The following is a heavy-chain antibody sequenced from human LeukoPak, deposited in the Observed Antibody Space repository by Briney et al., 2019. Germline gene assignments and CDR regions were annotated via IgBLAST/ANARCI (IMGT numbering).Heavy chain of an antibody. J-gene: IGHJ6*02. CDR1: GFSFISYE. CDR2: ISANGAST. V-gene: IGHV3-48*03. Sequence: PGGSLRLSCAASGFSFISYEMNWVRQAPGKGLEWLAYISANGASTDYADSVRGRFTISRDNGKNSLYLQMSGLRAGDTAVYHCARGPESGYDPSGPGVSGQTYYDSHYGMDEWGRGTTVTVSS. CDR3: ARGPESGYDPSGPGVSGQTYYDSHYGMDE. D-gene: IGHD5-12*01.